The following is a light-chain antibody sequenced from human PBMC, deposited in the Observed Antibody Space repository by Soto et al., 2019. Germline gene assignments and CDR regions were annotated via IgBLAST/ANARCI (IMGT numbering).Light chain of an antibody. J-gene: IGLJ1*01. V-gene: IGLV2-14*01. CDR1: SSDVGGYNY. CDR3: SSYTSSSSL. CDR2: DVS. Sequence: QSALTQPASVSGSPGQSITNSCTGTSSDVGGYNYVSWYQQHPGKAPKLMIYDVSNWPSGVSNRFSGSKSGNTASLTISGLQAEDEADYYCSSYTSSSSLFGTGTKVTVL.